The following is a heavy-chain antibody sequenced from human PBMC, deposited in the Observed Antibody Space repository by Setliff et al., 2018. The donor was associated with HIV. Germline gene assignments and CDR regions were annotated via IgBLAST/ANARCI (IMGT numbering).Heavy chain of an antibody. Sequence: LRLSCAASGFTFDDYAMHWVRQAPGKGLEWVSGISWNSGSIGYADSVKGRFTISRDNAKNSLYLQMNSLRAEDMALYYCAKDRDYSSSSTTAFDIWGQGTMVTVSS. V-gene: IGHV3-9*03. D-gene: IGHD6-6*01. CDR1: GFTFDDYA. CDR3: AKDRDYSSSSTTAFDI. CDR2: ISWNSGSI. J-gene: IGHJ3*02.